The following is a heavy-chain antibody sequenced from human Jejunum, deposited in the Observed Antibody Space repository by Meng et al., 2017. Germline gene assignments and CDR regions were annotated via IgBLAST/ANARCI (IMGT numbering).Heavy chain of an antibody. CDR2: ISTRGGTI. D-gene: IGHD3-22*01. Sequence: GGSLRLSCAASGFTFSDYYMSWIRQAPGKGLEWVSYISTRGGTIYYADSVKGRFTLSRDNAKNSLYLQMNSLRAEDTAVYYCARDGYYDSSGYYNRPFDYWGQGTLVTVSS. J-gene: IGHJ4*02. CDR1: GFTFSDYY. CDR3: ARDGYYDSSGYYNRPFDY. V-gene: IGHV3-11*04.